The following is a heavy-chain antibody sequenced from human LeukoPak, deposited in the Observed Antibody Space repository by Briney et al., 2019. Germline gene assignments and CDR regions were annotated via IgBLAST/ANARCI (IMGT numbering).Heavy chain of an antibody. CDR1: RFTFSSYG. V-gene: IGHV3-30*02. J-gene: IGHJ4*02. CDR2: IRYDGSNT. CDR3: AKNRWGSVATPDS. D-gene: IGHD5-12*01. Sequence: GGSLRLSCAASRFTFSSYGMHWVRLAPGKGLEWVTFIRYDGSNTYAESVKGRFTISRDNSKNTVYLQMNSLAIEDTAIYYCAKNRWGSVATPDSWGQGTVVTVSS.